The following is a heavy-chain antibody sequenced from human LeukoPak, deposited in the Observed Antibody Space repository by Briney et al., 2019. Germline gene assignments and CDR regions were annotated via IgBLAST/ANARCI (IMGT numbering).Heavy chain of an antibody. Sequence: GGSLRLSCAASGFTFSNYAMSWVRQAPGKGLEWVSAISGSGSSTYYADSVKGRFTISRDNSKNTLYLQMNSLRAEDTAVYYCAKDGYDSSGYWFDYWGQGTLVTVSS. D-gene: IGHD3-22*01. CDR2: ISGSGSST. CDR3: AKDGYDSSGYWFDY. V-gene: IGHV3-23*01. CDR1: GFTFSNYA. J-gene: IGHJ4*02.